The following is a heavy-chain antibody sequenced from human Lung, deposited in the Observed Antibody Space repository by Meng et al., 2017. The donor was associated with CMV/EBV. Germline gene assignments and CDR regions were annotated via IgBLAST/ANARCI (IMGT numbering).Heavy chain of an antibody. D-gene: IGHD1-1*01. CDR2: ISHSGRT. J-gene: IGHJ4*02. CDR3: ARGRTDCDS. Sequence: LSCAVYSGSLTDYFWSWIRQSPEKGLEWIGDISHSGRTNYNPSLKSRVTISVDTSSNQFFLKVTSVTAADTAVYYCARGRTDCDSWGQGTLVTVSS. V-gene: IGHV4-34*01. CDR1: SGSLTDYF.